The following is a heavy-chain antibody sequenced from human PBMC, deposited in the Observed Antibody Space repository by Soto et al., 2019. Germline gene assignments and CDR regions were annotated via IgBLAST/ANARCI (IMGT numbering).Heavy chain of an antibody. CDR2: IIPIFGTA. J-gene: IGHJ6*02. D-gene: IGHD5-18*01. CDR1: GGTFSSYA. CDR3: ARGLVQLWLHKSYYYYGMHV. V-gene: IGHV1-69*01. Sequence: QVQLVQSGAEVKKPGSSVKVSCKASGGTFSSYAISWVRQAPGQGLEWMGGIIPIFGTANYAQKFQGRVMIAADESTSTAYMLRSSGRAKDTAVYYCARGLVQLWLHKSYYYYGMHVWCQGTTVTVSS.